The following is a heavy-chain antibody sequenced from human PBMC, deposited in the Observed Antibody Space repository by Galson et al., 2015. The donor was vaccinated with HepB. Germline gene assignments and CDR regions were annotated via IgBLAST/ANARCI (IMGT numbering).Heavy chain of an antibody. J-gene: IGHJ4*02. CDR1: GGSISSYY. CDR2: IYYSGST. V-gene: IGHV4-59*01. CDR3: ARDLRWGYFDY. D-gene: IGHD5-24*01. Sequence: TLSLTCTVSGGSISSYYWSWIRQPPGKGLEWIGYIYYSGSTNYNPSLKSRVTISVDTSKNQFSLKLSSVTAADTAVYYWARDLRWGYFDYWGQGTLVTVSS.